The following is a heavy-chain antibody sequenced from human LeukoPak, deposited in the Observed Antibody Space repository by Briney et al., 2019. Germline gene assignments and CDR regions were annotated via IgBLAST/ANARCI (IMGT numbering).Heavy chain of an antibody. Sequence: PGGSLRLSCAASAFTFSSYWMHWVRQAPGKGLVCVSRIKSDGSSTSYADSVKGRFTISRDDAKNTLYLQMNSLRAEDTAVYYCASGIYYTSVHTWSPVWGQGTLVTVSS. CDR1: AFTFSSYW. CDR2: IKSDGSST. D-gene: IGHD1-26*01. CDR3: ASGIYYTSVHTWSPV. J-gene: IGHJ4*02. V-gene: IGHV3-74*01.